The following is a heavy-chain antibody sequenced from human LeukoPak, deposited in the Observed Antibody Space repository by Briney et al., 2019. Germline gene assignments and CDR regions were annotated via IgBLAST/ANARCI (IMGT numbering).Heavy chain of an antibody. J-gene: IGHJ4*02. CDR2: IYYSGST. CDR1: GGSISSSSYY. CDR3: ARGGSSSWYPEDY. D-gene: IGHD6-13*01. V-gene: IGHV4-39*07. Sequence: SETLSLTCTVSGGSISSSSYYWGWIRQPPGKGLEWIGSIYYSGSTYYNPSLKSRVTISVDTSKNQFSLKLSSVTAADTAVYYCARGGSSSWYPEDYWGQGTLVTASS.